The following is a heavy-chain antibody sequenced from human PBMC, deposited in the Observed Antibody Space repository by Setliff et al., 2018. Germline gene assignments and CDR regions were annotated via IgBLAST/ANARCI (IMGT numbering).Heavy chain of an antibody. J-gene: IGHJ6*02. CDR1: GFTFNNYA. CDR2: ISSSSSYI. CDR3: ARDGRVAATRGYGMDV. V-gene: IGHV3-21*01. D-gene: IGHD2-15*01. Sequence: PGGSLRLSCGASGFTFNNYAMLWVRQAPGKGLEWFSSISSSSSYIYYADSVKGRFTISRDNAKNSLYLQMNSLRAEDTAVYYCARDGRVAATRGYGMDVWGQGTTVTVSS.